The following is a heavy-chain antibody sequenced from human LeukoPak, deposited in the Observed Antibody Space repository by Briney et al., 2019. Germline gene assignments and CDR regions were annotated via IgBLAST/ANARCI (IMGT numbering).Heavy chain of an antibody. J-gene: IGHJ6*02. D-gene: IGHD5-18*01. CDR1: GGSISSSSYY. CDR3: ARDWAAMVKYYYYGMDV. CDR2: IYYSGST. V-gene: IGHV4-39*07. Sequence: SETLSLTCTVSGGSISSSSYYWGWIRQPPGKGLEWIGSIYYSGSTYYNPSLKSRVTISVDTSKNQFSLKLSSVTAADTAVYYCARDWAAMVKYYYYGMDVWGQGTTVTVSS.